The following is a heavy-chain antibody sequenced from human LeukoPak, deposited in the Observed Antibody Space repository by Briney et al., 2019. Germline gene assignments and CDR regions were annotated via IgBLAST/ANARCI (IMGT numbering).Heavy chain of an antibody. J-gene: IGHJ3*02. V-gene: IGHV4-61*02. CDR1: GGSISSGSYY. Sequence: PSETLSLTRTVSGGSISSGSYYWSWIRQPAGKGLEWIGRIYTSGSPNYNPSLKSRVTISVDTSKNQFSLKLSSVTAADTAVDDCARESLERIDAIDICGQGTIVTVSS. D-gene: IGHD1-1*01. CDR3: ARESLERIDAIDI. CDR2: IYTSGSP.